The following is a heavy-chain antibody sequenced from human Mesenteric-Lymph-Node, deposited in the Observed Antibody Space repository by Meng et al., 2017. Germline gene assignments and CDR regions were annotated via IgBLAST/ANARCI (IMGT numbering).Heavy chain of an antibody. J-gene: IGHJ2*01. CDR3: AKARSGSSFRYWYFDL. D-gene: IGHD6-13*01. CDR2: ISGSGGST. CDR1: GVTFSSYA. Sequence: GGSLRLSCAASGVTFSSYAMSWVRQAPGKGLEWVSAISGSGGSTYYADFVKGRFTISRGNSKNTLYLQMNSLRAEDTAVYYCAKARSGSSFRYWYFDLWGRGTLVTVSS. V-gene: IGHV3-23*01.